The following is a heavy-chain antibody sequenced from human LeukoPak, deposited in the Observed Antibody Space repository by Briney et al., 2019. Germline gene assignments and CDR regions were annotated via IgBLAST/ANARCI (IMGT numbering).Heavy chain of an antibody. CDR2: IDSSSGNL. Sequence: GGSLRLSCAPSGFTFSSYAMSWVRQAPGKGLEWVSYIDSSSGNLYYADSVQGRFAVSRDNAKNSLYLQMNSLRAEDTAVYYCSRGGYDSPGFYYDYWGQGTLVTVSS. V-gene: IGHV3-48*01. D-gene: IGHD3-22*01. CDR3: SRGGYDSPGFYYDY. J-gene: IGHJ4*02. CDR1: GFTFSSYA.